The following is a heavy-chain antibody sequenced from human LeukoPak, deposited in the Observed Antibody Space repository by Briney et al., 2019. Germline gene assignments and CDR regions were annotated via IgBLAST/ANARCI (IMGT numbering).Heavy chain of an antibody. CDR1: GGSISSYY. CDR2: IYYSGST. D-gene: IGHD1-14*01. Sequence: PSETLSLTCTVSGGSISSYYWSWIRQPPGKGLEWIGYIYYSGSTNYNPSLKSRVTISVDTSKNQFSLNINSVAAADTAVYYCARLPVYFGKGYFDSWGRGTLVTVSS. CDR3: ARLPVYFGKGYFDS. J-gene: IGHJ4*02. V-gene: IGHV4-59*08.